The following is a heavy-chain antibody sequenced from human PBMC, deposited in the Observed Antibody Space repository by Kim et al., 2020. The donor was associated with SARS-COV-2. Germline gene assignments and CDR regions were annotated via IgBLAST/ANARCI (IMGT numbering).Heavy chain of an antibody. CDR2: INPSRGTT. CDR1: GYSFTSYY. V-gene: IGHV1-46*01. J-gene: IGHJ4*02. CDR3: ARNGGSSLYYFDY. Sequence: ASVKVSCKASGYSFTSYYMHWVRQAPGQGLEWMGIINPSRGTTSYAQKFQGRVTMTRDTSTSTVYMELSSLRSEDTAVYYCARNGGSSLYYFDYWGQGTLVTVSS. D-gene: IGHD1-26*01.